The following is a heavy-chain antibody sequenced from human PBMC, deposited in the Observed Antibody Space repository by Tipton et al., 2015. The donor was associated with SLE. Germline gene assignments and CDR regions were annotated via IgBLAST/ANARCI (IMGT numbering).Heavy chain of an antibody. CDR2: MYRSGST. Sequence: TLSLTCSVSAYSISSDYYWGWIRQPPGKGLEWIGTMYRSGSTYYNPSLQSRVTISGDTSKNHFSLKLSSMTAADTAVYYCARESATSSWYQNWFDPWGQGTLVTVSS. CDR3: ARESATSSWYQNWFDP. V-gene: IGHV4-38-2*02. CDR1: AYSISSDYY. J-gene: IGHJ5*02. D-gene: IGHD6-13*01.